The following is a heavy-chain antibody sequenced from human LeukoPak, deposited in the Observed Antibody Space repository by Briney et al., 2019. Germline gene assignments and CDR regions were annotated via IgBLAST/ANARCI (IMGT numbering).Heavy chain of an antibody. Sequence: SETLSLTCTVSGGSISSSSYYWGWIRQPPGKGLEWIGRLYTSGSTYYNSSLKSRVTMSVDTSKNQFSLKLTSVTAADTAVYYCASSSGTGRVFDYWGQGTLVTVSS. J-gene: IGHJ4*02. CDR2: LYTSGST. D-gene: IGHD1-26*01. CDR1: GGSISSSSYY. CDR3: ASSSGTGRVFDY. V-gene: IGHV4-39*07.